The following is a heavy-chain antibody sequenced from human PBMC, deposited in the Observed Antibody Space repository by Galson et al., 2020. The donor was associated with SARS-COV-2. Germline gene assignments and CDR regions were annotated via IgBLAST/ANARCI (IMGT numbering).Heavy chain of an antibody. D-gene: IGHD2-2*01. Sequence: GASLKISCKASGYNFSRYWIGWMRQIPGKGLEWMGVNYPDDSDARYSPSFQGQVSFSADKSRSTAYLHWSSLKASDTGVYYCAVRAGYCSSATCYWVDWGRGTQVTFSP. CDR3: AVRAGYCSSATCYWVD. CDR1: GYNFSRYW. CDR2: NYPDDSDA. V-gene: IGHV5-51*03. J-gene: IGHJ4*02.